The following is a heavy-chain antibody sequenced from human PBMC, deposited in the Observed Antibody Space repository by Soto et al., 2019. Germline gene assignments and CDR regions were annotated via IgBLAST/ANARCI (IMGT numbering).Heavy chain of an antibody. Sequence: GASVKVSCKASGFTFTSSAMQWVRQARGQRLEWIGWIVVGSGNTNYAQKFQERVTITRDMSTSTAYMELSSLRSEDTAVYYCAADSGGYYGVLDYWGQGTLVTVSS. CDR2: IVVGSGNT. D-gene: IGHD4-17*01. CDR1: GFTFTSSA. J-gene: IGHJ4*02. CDR3: AADSGGYYGVLDY. V-gene: IGHV1-58*02.